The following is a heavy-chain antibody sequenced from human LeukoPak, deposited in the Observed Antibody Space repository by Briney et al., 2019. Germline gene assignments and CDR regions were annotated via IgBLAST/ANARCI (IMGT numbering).Heavy chain of an antibody. V-gene: IGHV4-34*01. D-gene: IGHD4-17*01. CDR2: IDHSGST. Sequence: SETLSLTCAVYGGSFSGYYWSWIRQPPGKGLEWIGEIDHSGSTHYNPSLKSRVTISVDTSKNRFSLKVTSLTAADAAVYYCARSIMSSVTTFGYWGQGTLVTVSS. CDR3: ARSIMSSVTTFGY. CDR1: GGSFSGYY. J-gene: IGHJ4*02.